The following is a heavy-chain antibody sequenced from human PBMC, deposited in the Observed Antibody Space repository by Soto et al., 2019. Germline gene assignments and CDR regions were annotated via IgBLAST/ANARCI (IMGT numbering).Heavy chain of an antibody. D-gene: IGHD3-16*01. V-gene: IGHV3-21*04. J-gene: IGHJ4*02. Sequence: GGSLRLSCAASGFAFYYYNMNWVRQAPGRGLEWVSSISGSGIDIHFTDSVKGRFTISRDNAKTSLYLQMDSLRPEDTAVYHCARYGGSAQPHYLDHWGQGIPGHRLL. CDR2: ISGSGIDI. CDR3: ARYGGSAQPHYLDH. CDR1: GFAFYYYN.